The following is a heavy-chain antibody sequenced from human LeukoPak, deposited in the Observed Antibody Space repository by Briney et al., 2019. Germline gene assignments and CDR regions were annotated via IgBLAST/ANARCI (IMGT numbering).Heavy chain of an antibody. CDR2: INAGNGNT. CDR1: GYTFTSYA. Sequence: ASVKVSCKASGYTFTSYAMHWVRQAPGQRLEWMGWINAGNGNTKYSQKFQGRVTVTRDTSASTAYMELSSLRSEDTAVYYCARDSDFKVAAAGIDYWGQGTLVTVSS. J-gene: IGHJ4*02. V-gene: IGHV1-3*01. CDR3: ARDSDFKVAAAGIDY. D-gene: IGHD6-13*01.